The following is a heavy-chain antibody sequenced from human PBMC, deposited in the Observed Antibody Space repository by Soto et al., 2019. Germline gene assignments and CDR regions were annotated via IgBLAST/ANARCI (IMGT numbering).Heavy chain of an antibody. J-gene: IGHJ4*02. CDR1: GGSISSGGYY. CDR2: IYYSGST. V-gene: IGHV4-31*03. Sequence: TLSLTCTVSGGSISSGGYYWSWIRQHPGKGLEWIGYIYYSGSTYYNPSLKSRVTISVDTSKNQFSLKLSSVTAADTAVYYCARVGYCSGGSCYSTYGYWGQGTLVTVSS. CDR3: ARVGYCSGGSCYSTYGY. D-gene: IGHD2-15*01.